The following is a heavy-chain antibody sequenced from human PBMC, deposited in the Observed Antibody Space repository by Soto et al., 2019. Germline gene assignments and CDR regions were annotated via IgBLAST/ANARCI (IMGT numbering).Heavy chain of an antibody. J-gene: IGHJ5*02. CDR2: ITTSSAYI. D-gene: IGHD2-21*01. CDR3: VRSGTARLLRHSWFDT. CDR1: GFTFNTYD. V-gene: IGHV3-21*01. Sequence: EVQLVESGGGLVKPGGSLRLSCAASGFTFNTYDMNWVRQAPGKGLEWVSAITTSSAYIYYADSLKGRITISRDTAKHSLFLQMNTLRAEDTAVYYCVRSGTARLLRHSWFDTWGQGTLVTVSS.